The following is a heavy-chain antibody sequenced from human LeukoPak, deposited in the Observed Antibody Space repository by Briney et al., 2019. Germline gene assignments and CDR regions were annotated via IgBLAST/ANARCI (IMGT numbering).Heavy chain of an antibody. CDR2: ISPSGNTV. J-gene: IGHJ5*02. CDR3: AALWVATAGVDP. D-gene: IGHD5-12*01. Sequence: GGSVRLSCAVSGFTFSRYEMHWVRQAPGKGLEWISYISPSGNTVYYADSVKGRFTISRDNAKNSLYLQMNSLRAEDTAVYYCAALWVATAGVDPWGQGTLVTVSS. V-gene: IGHV3-48*03. CDR1: GFTFSRYE.